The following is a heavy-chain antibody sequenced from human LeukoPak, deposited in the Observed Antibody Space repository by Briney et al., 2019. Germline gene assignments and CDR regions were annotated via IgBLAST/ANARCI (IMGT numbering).Heavy chain of an antibody. CDR1: GFNFDDYA. CDR2: ITWDGDYT. J-gene: IGHJ5*01. CDR3: TKGGRSGTNEVIDS. Sequence: GGSLRLSCAASGFNFDDYAIHWVRQAPGKGLEWVSLITWDGDYTYYADSVRGRFTISRDNSENSLYLQMNSLRVEDTALYHCTKGGRSGTNEVIDSWGQGTLVTFSS. D-gene: IGHD3-10*01. V-gene: IGHV3-43D*03.